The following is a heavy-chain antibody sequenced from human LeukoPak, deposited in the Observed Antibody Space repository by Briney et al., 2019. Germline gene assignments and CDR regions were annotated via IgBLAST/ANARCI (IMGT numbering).Heavy chain of an antibody. J-gene: IGHJ4*02. Sequence: ASVKVSCKASGYTFTSYGISWVRQAPGQGLECMGWISAYNGNTNYAQKFQGRVTMTRDTSISTAYMELSRLRSDDTAVYYCARESKDYGSGSYYFLDYWGQGTLVTVSS. V-gene: IGHV1-18*01. CDR1: GYTFTSYG. D-gene: IGHD3-10*01. CDR2: ISAYNGNT. CDR3: ARESKDYGSGSYYFLDY.